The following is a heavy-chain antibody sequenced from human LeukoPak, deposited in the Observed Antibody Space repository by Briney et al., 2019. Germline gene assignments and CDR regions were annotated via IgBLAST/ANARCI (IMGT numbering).Heavy chain of an antibody. D-gene: IGHD1-26*01. V-gene: IGHV4-34*01. CDR3: ARRGSYLEVDY. J-gene: IGHJ4*02. CDR1: GGSFSDYY. Sequence: SETLSLTCAVYGGSFSDYYRSWIRQPPGKGLEWIGEINHSGSTNYNPSLKSRVTISVDTSKNQFSLKLSSVTAADTAVYYCARRGSYLEVDYWGQGTLVTVSS. CDR2: INHSGST.